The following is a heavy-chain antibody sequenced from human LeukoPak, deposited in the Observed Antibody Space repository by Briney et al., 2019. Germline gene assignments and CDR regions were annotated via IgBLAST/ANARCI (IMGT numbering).Heavy chain of an antibody. CDR3: ARRHYYDSSGYGGHAFDI. CDR1: GGSISSSSYY. Sequence: SETLSLTCTVSGGSISSSSYYWGWIRQPPGKGLEWIGRIYSSGSTYYNPSLKSRVSISVDRSKNQFSPKLSSVTAADTAVYYCARRHYYDSSGYGGHAFDIWGQGTMVTVSS. D-gene: IGHD3-22*01. CDR2: IYSSGST. J-gene: IGHJ3*02. V-gene: IGHV4-39*07.